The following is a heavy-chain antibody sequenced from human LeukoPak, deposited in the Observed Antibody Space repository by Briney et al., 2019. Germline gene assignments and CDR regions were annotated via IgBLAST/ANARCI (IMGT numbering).Heavy chain of an antibody. CDR1: GFTFSNHN. CDR3: ARESGAPPLRGLDI. CDR2: ISISSSII. J-gene: IGHJ3*02. D-gene: IGHD4-17*01. V-gene: IGHV3-48*02. Sequence: PGGSLRLSCAASGFTFSNHNMNWVRQAPGKGLERVSYISISSSIIYYADSVKGRFTISRDNAKNSLYLQMNSLRDEDTAVYYCARESGAPPLRGLDIWGQGTMVTVSS.